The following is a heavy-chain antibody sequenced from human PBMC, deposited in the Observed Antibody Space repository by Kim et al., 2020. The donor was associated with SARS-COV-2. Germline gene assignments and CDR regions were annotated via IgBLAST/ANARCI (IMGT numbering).Heavy chain of an antibody. J-gene: IGHJ4*02. CDR3: ARGLTAAGANNFDY. D-gene: IGHD6-13*01. V-gene: IGHV4-4*07. Sequence: PSRESRVTMSVDTSKTQFSLELTSVTAADTAVYYCARGLTAAGANNFDYWGQGTLVTVSS.